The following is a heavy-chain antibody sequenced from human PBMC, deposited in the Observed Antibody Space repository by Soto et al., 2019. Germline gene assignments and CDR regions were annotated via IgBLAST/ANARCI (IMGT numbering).Heavy chain of an antibody. D-gene: IGHD1-7*01. CDR2: IDPSDSYT. CDR1: GYSFTSYW. V-gene: IGHV5-10-1*01. J-gene: IGHJ4*02. CDR3: ARHVVDNWNYVSLAQFDY. Sequence: PGESLKISCKGSGYSFTSYWISWVRQMPGKGLEWMGRIDPSDSYTNYSPSFQGHVTISADKSISTAYLQWSSLKASDTAMYYCARHVVDNWNYVSLAQFDYWGQGTLVTVSS.